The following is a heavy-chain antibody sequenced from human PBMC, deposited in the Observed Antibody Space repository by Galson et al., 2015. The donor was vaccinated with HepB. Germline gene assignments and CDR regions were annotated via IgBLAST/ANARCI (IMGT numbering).Heavy chain of an antibody. CDR3: TTDSWYYFDSRGYGIFDY. Sequence: SLRLSCAASGLTFSNAWMNWVRQAPGKGLEWVGRIKSKSDGGTTDYAAPVKGRFTISRDDSKHMLYLQMTSLKTEDTAVYHCTTDSWYYFDSRGYGIFDYWGQGTLITVSS. CDR2: IKSKSDGGTT. CDR1: GLTFSNAW. D-gene: IGHD3-22*01. V-gene: IGHV3-15*01. J-gene: IGHJ4*02.